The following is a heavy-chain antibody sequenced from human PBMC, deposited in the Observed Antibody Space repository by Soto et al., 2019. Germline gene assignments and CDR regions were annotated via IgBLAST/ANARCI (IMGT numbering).Heavy chain of an antibody. CDR3: AHTPGYSYGYFDY. D-gene: IGHD5-18*01. CDR2: VYYTGRT. CDR1: GGSISGHY. J-gene: IGHJ4*02. Sequence: SETLSLTCTVSGGSISGHYWTWIRQPPGKGLEWLGYVYYTGRTNYNPSVHSRITISVDTSKNQFSLKLTSVTAADTATYYCAHTPGYSYGYFDYWGQGTLVTVSS. V-gene: IGHV4-59*11.